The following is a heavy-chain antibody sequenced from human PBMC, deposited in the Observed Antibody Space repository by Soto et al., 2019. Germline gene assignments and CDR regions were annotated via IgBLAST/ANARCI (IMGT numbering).Heavy chain of an antibody. CDR1: GFTFTSFG. CDR2: ISYDGSNK. V-gene: IGHV3-30*03. D-gene: IGHD1-26*01. Sequence: GGSLRLSCAASGFTFTSFGIHWVRQAPGKGLEWVAVISYDGSNKYYADSVKGRFTISRDNSKNTLYLQMNSLRAEDTAVYYCLVGAQYYFDYWGQGTLVTVSS. J-gene: IGHJ4*02. CDR3: LVGAQYYFDY.